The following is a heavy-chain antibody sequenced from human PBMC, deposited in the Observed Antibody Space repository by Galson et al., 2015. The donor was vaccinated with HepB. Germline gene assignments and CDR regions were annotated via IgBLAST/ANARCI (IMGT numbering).Heavy chain of an antibody. CDR3: ASYPVVVPAAARPGGYYGMDV. CDR1: GYSFTSYW. J-gene: IGHJ6*02. CDR2: IDPSDSYT. V-gene: IGHV5-10-1*01. D-gene: IGHD2-2*01. Sequence: QSGAEVKKPGESLRISCKGSGYSFTSYWISWVRQMPGKGLEWMGRIDPSDSYTNYSPSFQGHVTISADKSISTAYLQWSSLKASDTAMYYCASYPVVVPAAARPGGYYGMDVWGQGTTVTVSS.